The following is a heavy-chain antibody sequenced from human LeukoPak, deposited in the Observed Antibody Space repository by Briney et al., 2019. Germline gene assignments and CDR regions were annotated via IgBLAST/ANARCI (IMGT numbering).Heavy chain of an antibody. CDR3: ARGRIFRNDAFDI. J-gene: IGHJ3*02. CDR1: GFTLSDHY. D-gene: IGHD3-3*01. V-gene: IGHV3-7*04. CDR2: IKQGGSEK. Sequence: GGSLRLSCAASGFTLSDHYTSWIRQAPGEGLEWVANIKQGGSEKYYVDSVKGRFTISRDNARNSLYLQMNSLRAEDTAVYYCARGRIFRNDAFDIWGQGTLVSVSS.